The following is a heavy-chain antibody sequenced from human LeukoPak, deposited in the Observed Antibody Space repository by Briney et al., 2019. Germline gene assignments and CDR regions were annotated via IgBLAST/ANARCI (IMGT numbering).Heavy chain of an antibody. CDR1: GFTFDDYA. Sequence: GGSLRLSCAASGFTFDDYAMHWVRQAPGKGLEWVSGISWNSGSIGYADSVKGRFTISRDNAKNSLYLQMSSLRAEDTAFYYCAKDITSGPYYYYMDVWGKGTTVTISS. D-gene: IGHD1-1*01. CDR2: ISWNSGSI. J-gene: IGHJ6*03. CDR3: AKDITSGPYYYYMDV. V-gene: IGHV3-9*01.